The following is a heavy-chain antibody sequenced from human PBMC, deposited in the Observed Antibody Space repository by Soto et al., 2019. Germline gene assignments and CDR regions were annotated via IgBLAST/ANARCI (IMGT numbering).Heavy chain of an antibody. J-gene: IGHJ5*02. CDR1: GGSISTGGHY. CDR2: IYYSGST. V-gene: IGHV4-31*03. D-gene: IGHD3-9*01. Sequence: QVQLQESGPGLVKPSQTLSLTCTVSGGSISTGGHYWSWIRQHPGKGLEWIANIYYSGSTYYNPSLKIRVVISVDMSKIQVSLTLSSVTAADTAVYYCARFRYYDILTGYYFASFDLWGQGTLVTVSS. CDR3: ARFRYYDILTGYYFASFDL.